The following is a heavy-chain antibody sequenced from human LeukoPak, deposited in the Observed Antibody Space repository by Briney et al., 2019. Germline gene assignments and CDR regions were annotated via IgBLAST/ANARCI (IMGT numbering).Heavy chain of an antibody. J-gene: IGHJ4*02. CDR3: AKEPVAGLEYYFDY. V-gene: IGHV3-7*03. D-gene: IGHD6-19*01. CDR1: GFTFSSYW. Sequence: GGSLRLSCAASGFTFSSYWMNWARQAPGKGLEWVASINHNGNVNYYVDSMKGRFTISRDNSKNTLYLQMNSLRAEDTAVYYCAKEPVAGLEYYFDYWGQGTLVTVSS. CDR2: INHNGNVN.